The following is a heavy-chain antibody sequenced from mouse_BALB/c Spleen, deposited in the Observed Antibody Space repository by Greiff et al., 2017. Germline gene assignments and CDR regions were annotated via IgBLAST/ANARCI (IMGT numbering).Heavy chain of an antibody. CDR3: ARIYYGYDDAWFAY. CDR1: GYSITSGYY. CDR2: ISYDGSN. Sequence: DVQLQDSGPGLVKPSQSLSLTCSVTGYSITSGYYWNWIRQFPGNKLEWMGYISYDGSNNYNPSLKNRISITRDTSKNQFFLKLNSVTTEDTATYYCARIYYGYDDAWFAYWGQGTLVTVSA. D-gene: IGHD2-2*01. V-gene: IGHV3-6*02. J-gene: IGHJ3*01.